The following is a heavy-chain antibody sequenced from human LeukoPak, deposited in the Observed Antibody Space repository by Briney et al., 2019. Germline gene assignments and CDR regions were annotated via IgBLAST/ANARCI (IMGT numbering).Heavy chain of an antibody. CDR1: GFNFSSYA. J-gene: IGHJ3*01. D-gene: IGHD4-17*01. CDR3: ASDLDYGDIDDSFDV. Sequence: PGGSLRLSCAASGFNFSSYAMHWVRQAPGKGLDWVAVISDGGDDKFYTDSVKGRFPISRDNSKNTLYLQMNSLRAEDTAAYHCASDLDYGDIDDSFDVWGQGTMVTVSS. V-gene: IGHV3-30*10. CDR2: ISDGGDDK.